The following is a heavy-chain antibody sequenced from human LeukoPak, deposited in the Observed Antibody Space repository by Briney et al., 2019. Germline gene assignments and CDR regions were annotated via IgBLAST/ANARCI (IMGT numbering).Heavy chain of an antibody. D-gene: IGHD6-13*01. CDR1: GGSISSGDYY. V-gene: IGHV4-30-4*08. Sequence: TSETLSLTCTVSGGSISSGDYYWSWIRQPPGKGLEWIGYIYYSGSTYYNPSLKSRVTISVDTSKNQFSLKLSSVTAADTAVYYCARGHSSSWYEGTDYWGQGTLVTVSS. CDR3: ARGHSSSWYEGTDY. CDR2: IYYSGST. J-gene: IGHJ4*02.